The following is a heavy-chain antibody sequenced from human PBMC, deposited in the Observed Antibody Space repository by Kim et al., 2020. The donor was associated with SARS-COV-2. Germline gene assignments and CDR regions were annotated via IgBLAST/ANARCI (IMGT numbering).Heavy chain of an antibody. Sequence: SETLSLTCTVSGGSVSSGNYFWSWIRQPPGKGLEWIGHIYHSGSSTYNPSLKSRVTISVDTSKNQFSLKLSSVTAADTAVYYCARGGNYYADYFDYWGQGTLVTVSS. CDR2: IYHSGSS. J-gene: IGHJ4*02. CDR1: GGSVSSGNYF. D-gene: IGHD1-26*01. CDR3: ARGGNYYADYFDY. V-gene: IGHV4-61*01.